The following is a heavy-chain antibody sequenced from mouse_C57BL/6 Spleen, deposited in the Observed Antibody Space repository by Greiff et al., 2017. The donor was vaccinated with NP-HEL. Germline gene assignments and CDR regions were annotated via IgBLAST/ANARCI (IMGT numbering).Heavy chain of an antibody. J-gene: IGHJ2*01. CDR3: ARDRETGSDY. V-gene: IGHV5-4*01. Sequence: EVRLVESGGGLVKPGGSLKLSCAASGFTFSSYAMSWVRQTPEKRREWVATISDGGSYTYYPDKVKGRFTISRDNAKNNLYLQMSHLKSEDTAMYYCARDRETGSDYWGQGTTLTVSS. CDR2: ISDGGSYT. CDR1: GFTFSSYA. D-gene: IGHD4-1*01.